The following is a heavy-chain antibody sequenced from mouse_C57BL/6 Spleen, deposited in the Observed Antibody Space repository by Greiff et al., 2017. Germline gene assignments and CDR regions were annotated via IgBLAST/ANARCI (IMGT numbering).Heavy chain of an antibody. Sequence: EVQLVESGGGLVKPGGSLKLSCAASGFTFSSYAMSWVRQTPEKRLEWVATISDGGSYTYYTDNVKGRVTISRDNANNNLYLQMSHLKSEDTAMYYCARDGPDYGNYAMDYWGQGTSVTVSS. CDR2: ISDGGSYT. V-gene: IGHV5-4*01. CDR3: ARDGPDYGNYAMDY. D-gene: IGHD2-1*01. CDR1: GFTFSSYA. J-gene: IGHJ4*01.